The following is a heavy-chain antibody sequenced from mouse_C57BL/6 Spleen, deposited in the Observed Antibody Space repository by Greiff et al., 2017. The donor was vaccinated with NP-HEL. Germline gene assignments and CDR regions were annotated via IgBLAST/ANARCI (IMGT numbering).Heavy chain of an antibody. CDR2: IYPGDGDT. J-gene: IGHJ1*03. CDR1: GYAFSSSW. CDR3: ARGSSYSYWYFDV. V-gene: IGHV1-82*01. Sequence: VQLQQSGPELVKPGASVKISCKASGYAFSSSWMNWVKQRPGKGLEWIGRIYPGDGDTNYNGKFKGKATLTADKSSSTAYMQRSSLTSEDSAVYFCARGSSYSYWYFDVWGTGTTVTVSS. D-gene: IGHD1-1*01.